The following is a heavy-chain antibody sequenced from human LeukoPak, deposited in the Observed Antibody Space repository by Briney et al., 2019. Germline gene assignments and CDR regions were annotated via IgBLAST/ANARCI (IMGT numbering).Heavy chain of an antibody. CDR3: ARVSPNTVTTLQYFDY. D-gene: IGHD4-17*01. Sequence: GGSLRLSCAASGFTFRSYAMHWVRQAPGKGLEWVAVISYDGSNKYYADSMKGRFTISRDNSKNTLYLQMNSLRAEDTAVYYCARVSPNTVTTLQYFDYWGQGTLVTVSS. J-gene: IGHJ4*02. CDR2: ISYDGSNK. CDR1: GFTFRSYA. V-gene: IGHV3-30*04.